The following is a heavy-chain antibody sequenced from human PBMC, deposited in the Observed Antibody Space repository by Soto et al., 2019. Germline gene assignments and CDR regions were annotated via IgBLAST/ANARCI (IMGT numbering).Heavy chain of an antibody. D-gene: IGHD4-17*01. V-gene: IGHV4-59*08. CDR1: GGSISGYY. J-gene: IGHJ4*02. Sequence: SETLSLTCTVSGGSISGYYWSWIRQPPGKGLEWIGYIYYSGSTNYNPSLKSRVTISVDTSKNQFSLKLSSVTAADTAVYYCARRYGGHFDYWGQGTLVTVSS. CDR3: ARRYGGHFDY. CDR2: IYYSGST.